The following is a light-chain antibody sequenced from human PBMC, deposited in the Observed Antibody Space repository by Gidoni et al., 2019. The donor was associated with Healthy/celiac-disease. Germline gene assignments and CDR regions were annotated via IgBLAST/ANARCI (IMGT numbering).Light chain of an antibody. V-gene: IGKV1-8*01. CDR2: AAS. CDR1: PGISSY. Sequence: AIRMTQSPSSFSASTGDRVTITCRASPGISSYFAWYQQKPGKAPKLLIYAASTLQSGVPSRFSGSGSGTDFTLTISCLQSEDFATYYCQQYYSYPRTFGQGTKLEIK. J-gene: IGKJ2*02. CDR3: QQYYSYPRT.